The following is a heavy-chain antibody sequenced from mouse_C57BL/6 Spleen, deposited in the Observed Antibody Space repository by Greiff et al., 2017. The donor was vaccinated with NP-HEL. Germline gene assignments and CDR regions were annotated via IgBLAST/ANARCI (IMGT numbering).Heavy chain of an antibody. CDR2: IRNKANGYTT. D-gene: IGHD2-3*01. V-gene: IGHV7-3*01. CDR1: GFTFTDYY. Sequence: EVHLVESGGGLVQPGGSLSLSCAASGFTFTDYYMSWVRPPPGKALEWLGFIRNKANGYTTEYSESVKGRFTISRDNSQCILYLQMNALRAEDSATYYCARYKDGYPHWYFDVWGTGTTVTVSS. J-gene: IGHJ1*03. CDR3: ARYKDGYPHWYFDV.